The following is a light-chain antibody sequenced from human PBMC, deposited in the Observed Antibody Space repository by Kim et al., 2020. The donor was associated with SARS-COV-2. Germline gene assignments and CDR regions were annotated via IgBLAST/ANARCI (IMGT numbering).Light chain of an antibody. CDR2: DAS. Sequence: DIQMTQSPSSLSASVGDRVTITCQASQDISNYLNWYQQKPGKAPKLLIYDASNLETGVPSRFSGSGSGTDFTFTISSLQPEDIATYYGQQYVKLSITCGQGTRLEIK. CDR1: QDISNY. V-gene: IGKV1-33*01. CDR3: QQYVKLSIT. J-gene: IGKJ5*01.